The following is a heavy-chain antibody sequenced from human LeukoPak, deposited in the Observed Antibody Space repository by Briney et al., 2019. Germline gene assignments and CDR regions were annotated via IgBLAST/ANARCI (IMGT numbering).Heavy chain of an antibody. V-gene: IGHV5-51*01. J-gene: IGHJ4*02. CDR1: GYSFGNYW. CDR3: ARRGEGPIGGIGY. D-gene: IGHD3-10*01. CDR2: IHPGDSDT. Sequence: GESLKISCKGSGYSFGNYWLGWVRQMPGKGLEWMGIIHPGDSDTRYSPSFQGQVTISAEKAITTAYLQWSSLKASDTAMYYCARRGEGPIGGIGYWGQGTLVTVSS.